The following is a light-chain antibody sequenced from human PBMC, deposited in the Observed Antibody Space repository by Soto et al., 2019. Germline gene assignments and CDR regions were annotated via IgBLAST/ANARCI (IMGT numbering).Light chain of an antibody. CDR2: AGS. J-gene: IGKJ5*01. V-gene: IGKV1-39*01. CDR3: QHSYSTPIA. CDR1: QNRCRH. Sequence: DIQMTQSPSSLSPSVGDGVTITCLASQNRCRHLDWYQQKPGRAPRLLIYAGSTLQSGVPERFTGSGSGTEFTLTISSLQAEDFAAYYCQHSYSTPIAFGQGTRLEIK.